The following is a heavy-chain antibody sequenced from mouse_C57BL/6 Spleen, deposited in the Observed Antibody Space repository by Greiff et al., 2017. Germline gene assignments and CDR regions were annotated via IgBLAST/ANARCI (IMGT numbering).Heavy chain of an antibody. J-gene: IGHJ3*01. CDR1: GFTFSSYG. CDR2: ISSGGSYT. Sequence: EVKLVESGGDLVKPGGSLKLSCAASGFTFSSYGMSWVRQTPDKRLEWVATISSGGSYTYYPDSVKGRFTISRDNAKNTLYLQMCSLKSEDTAMYYCARPLIYDYDGGAWFAYWGQGTLVTVSA. V-gene: IGHV5-6*01. CDR3: ARPLIYDYDGGAWFAY. D-gene: IGHD2-4*01.